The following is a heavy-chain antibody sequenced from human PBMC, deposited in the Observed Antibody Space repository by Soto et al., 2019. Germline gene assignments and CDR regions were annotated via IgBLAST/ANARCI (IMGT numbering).Heavy chain of an antibody. CDR2: SYSGGST. V-gene: IGHV3-53*01. J-gene: IGHJ3*02. D-gene: IGHD3-3*01. CDR1: GFTVSSNY. Sequence: PGGSLRLSCAASGFTVSSNYMSWVRQAPGKGLEWASVSYSGGSTYYADSVKGRFTISRDNSKNTLYLQMNSQRAEDTAVYYCARDKITIFGVASDDFDIWGQGTMVTVSS. CDR3: ARDKITIFGVASDDFDI.